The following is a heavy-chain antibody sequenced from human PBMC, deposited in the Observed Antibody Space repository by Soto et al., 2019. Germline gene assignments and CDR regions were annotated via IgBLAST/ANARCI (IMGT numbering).Heavy chain of an antibody. Sequence: QVQLVESGGGVVQSGGSLRLSCGGSGFIFSRYGMHWVRQAPGKGLEWVTGISYDGGERFYADSVKGRFTISRDNSKNRLDLQMSSQRPEDTAVYYCARDLPLYCRGDCNFDFWGQGTLVTVSS. V-gene: IGHV3-30*03. D-gene: IGHD2-21*02. CDR3: ARDLPLYCRGDCNFDF. CDR2: ISYDGGER. CDR1: GFIFSRYG. J-gene: IGHJ4*02.